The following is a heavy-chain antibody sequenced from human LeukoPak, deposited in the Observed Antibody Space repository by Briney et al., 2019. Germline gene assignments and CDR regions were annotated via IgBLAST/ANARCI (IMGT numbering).Heavy chain of an antibody. CDR3: ARDPFRGAIDY. CDR1: GFTFSSYS. J-gene: IGHJ4*02. V-gene: IGHV3-21*01. Sequence: GGSLRLSCAASGFTFSSYSMIWVRQAPGKGLEWVSSISSSSSYIYYADSVKGRFTISRDNAKNSLYLQLNSLRVEDTAVYYCARDPFRGAIDYWGQGTLVTVSS. D-gene: IGHD3-10*01. CDR2: ISSSSSYI.